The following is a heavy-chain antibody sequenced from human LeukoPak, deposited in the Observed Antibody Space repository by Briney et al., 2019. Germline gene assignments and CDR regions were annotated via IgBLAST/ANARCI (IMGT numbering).Heavy chain of an antibody. CDR1: GGSISSYY. CDR3: ARQGDYAWGSFLPTWFDP. D-gene: IGHD3-16*01. J-gene: IGHJ5*02. V-gene: IGHV4-59*08. Sequence: SETLSLTCTVSGGSISSYYWSWIRQPPGKGLEWIGYIYYSGSTNYNPSLKSRVTISVKTSKNQFSLKLSSVTAADTAVYYCARQGDYAWGSFLPTWFDPWGQGTLVTVSS. CDR2: IYYSGST.